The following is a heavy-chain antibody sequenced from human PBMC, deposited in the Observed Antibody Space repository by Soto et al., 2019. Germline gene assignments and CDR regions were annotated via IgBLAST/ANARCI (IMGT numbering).Heavy chain of an antibody. CDR1: GGTFSSYA. CDR2: IIPIFGTA. Sequence: QVQLVQSGAEVKKPGSSVKVSCKASGGTFSSYAISWVRQDHGQGLEWMGGIIPIFGTANYAQKFQGRVTITADEATSTAYMELSSLRSEDQVVYYCARGYCISTSCPHWFDPWGQGTLVTVSS. CDR3: ARGYCISTSCPHWFDP. V-gene: IGHV1-69*12. J-gene: IGHJ5*02. D-gene: IGHD2-2*01.